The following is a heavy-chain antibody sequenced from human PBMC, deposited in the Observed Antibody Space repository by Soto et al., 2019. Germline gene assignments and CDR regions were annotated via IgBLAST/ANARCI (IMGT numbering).Heavy chain of an antibody. J-gene: IGHJ4*02. D-gene: IGHD3-22*01. CDR1: GFTFISYA. CDR2: ISYDGSNK. CDR3: AKVPGLLDDY. V-gene: IGHV3-30-3*01. Sequence: PGGSLRLSCAASGFTFISYAMHWVRQAPGKGLEWVAVISYDGSNKYYADSVKGRFTISRDNSKNTLYLQMNSLRAEDTAVYYCAKVPGLLDDYWGQGP.